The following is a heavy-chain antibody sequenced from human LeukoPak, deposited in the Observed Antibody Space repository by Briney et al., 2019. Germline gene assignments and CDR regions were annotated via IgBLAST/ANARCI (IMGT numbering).Heavy chain of an antibody. V-gene: IGHV5-51*01. CDR3: ARPPSRGYSSSFEY. CDR1: GYSFPTYW. J-gene: IGHJ4*02. CDR2: IYPDESNI. D-gene: IGHD2-15*01. Sequence: GESLKISCKGSGYSFPTYWIAWVRQMPGKGLEWMGIIYPDESNIRYSPSFQGQVTISADKSISTAYLQWSSLKASDTAMYYRARPPSRGYSSSFEYWGQGTLVTVS.